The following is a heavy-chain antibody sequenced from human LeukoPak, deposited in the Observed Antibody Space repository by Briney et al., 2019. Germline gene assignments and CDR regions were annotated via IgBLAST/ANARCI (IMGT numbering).Heavy chain of an antibody. Sequence: SETLSLACAASGVTISSYYWSWIRQPPGKGLEWIGHIYYSGSTNYNPSLKSRVTISVDTSKNQFSPKLSSVTAADTAVYYCARRGYSYGKNYYMDVWGKGTTVTVSS. V-gene: IGHV4-59*01. CDR3: ARRGYSYGKNYYMDV. CDR2: IYYSGST. D-gene: IGHD5-18*01. CDR1: GVTISSYY. J-gene: IGHJ6*03.